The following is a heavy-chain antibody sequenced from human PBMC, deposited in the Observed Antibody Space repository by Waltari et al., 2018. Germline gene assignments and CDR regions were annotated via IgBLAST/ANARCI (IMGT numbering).Heavy chain of an antibody. D-gene: IGHD3-10*01. V-gene: IGHV3-7*01. Sequence: EVQLAESGGGLVQPGGSLRLSCAASGFTFSSYWMSWVRQAPRKGVEGVANIKEDGSEKDYVDSVKGRFTISRDNAKKSLYLQMNSLRAEDTAVYYCAREGAGGFDQWGQGTLVSVSS. CDR1: GFTFSSYW. CDR3: AREGAGGFDQ. J-gene: IGHJ4*02. CDR2: IKEDGSEK.